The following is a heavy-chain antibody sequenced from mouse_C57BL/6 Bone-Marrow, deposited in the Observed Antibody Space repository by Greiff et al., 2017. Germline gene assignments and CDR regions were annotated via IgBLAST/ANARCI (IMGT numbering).Heavy chain of an antibody. CDR3: AREERIYDGYYVGYFDV. J-gene: IGHJ1*03. Sequence: QVQLKQPGAELVKPGASVKLSCKASGYTFTSYWMHWVKQRPGRGLEWIGRIDPNSGGTKYNEKFKSKATLTVDKPSSTAYMQLSSLTSEDSSVYYCAREERIYDGYYVGYFDVWGTGTTVTVSS. CDR2: IDPNSGGT. CDR1: GYTFTSYW. D-gene: IGHD2-3*01. V-gene: IGHV1-72*01.